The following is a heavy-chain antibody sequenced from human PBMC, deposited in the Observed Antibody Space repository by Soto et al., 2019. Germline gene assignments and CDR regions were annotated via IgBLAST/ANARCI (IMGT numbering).Heavy chain of an antibody. J-gene: IGHJ6*02. V-gene: IGHV3-23*01. CDR2: ISGSGGST. CDR1: GFTFSSYA. CDR3: AKAVAATGRDDYYYYGMDV. Sequence: GGSLRLSCAASGFTFSSYAMSWVRQAPGMGLEWVSAISGSGGSTYYADSVKGRFTVSRDNSKNTLYLQMNSLRAEDTAVYYCAKAVAATGRDDYYYYGMDVWGQGTTVTVSS. D-gene: IGHD6-25*01.